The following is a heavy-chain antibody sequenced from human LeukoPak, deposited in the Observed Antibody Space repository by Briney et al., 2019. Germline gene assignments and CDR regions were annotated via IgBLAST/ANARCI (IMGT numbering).Heavy chain of an antibody. CDR2: IIPIFGTA. V-gene: IGHV1-69*13. CDR3: ARDESPKSRYSSPGVAFDI. J-gene: IGHJ3*02. CDR1: GGTFSSYA. Sequence: ASVNVSCKASGGTFSSYAISWVRPAPGQGLEWVGGIIPIFGTANYAQKFQGRVTITEDESTSTAYMELSSLRSEDTAVYYCARDESPKSRYSSPGVAFDIWGQGTMVTVSS. D-gene: IGHD6-13*01.